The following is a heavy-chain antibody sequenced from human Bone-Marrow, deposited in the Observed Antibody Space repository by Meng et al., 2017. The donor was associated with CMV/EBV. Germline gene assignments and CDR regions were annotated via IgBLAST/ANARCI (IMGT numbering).Heavy chain of an antibody. CDR3: ARADYIAAAGDYYYGMDV. D-gene: IGHD6-13*01. Sequence: ASVKVSCKASGYTFTGYYMHWVRQAPGQGLEWMGWINPNSGGTNYAQKFQGRDPMTRDTSISTAYMELRRLRSDDTAVYYCARADYIAAAGDYYYGMDVWGQGTTVTVSS. CDR2: INPNSGGT. V-gene: IGHV1-2*02. CDR1: GYTFTGYY. J-gene: IGHJ6*02.